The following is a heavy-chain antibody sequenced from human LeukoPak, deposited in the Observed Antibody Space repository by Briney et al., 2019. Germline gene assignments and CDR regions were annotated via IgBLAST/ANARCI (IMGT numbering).Heavy chain of an antibody. CDR3: ARVLPPYYDSSGYSDY. CDR1: GGSFSGYY. V-gene: IGHV4-34*01. CDR2: INHSGST. Sequence: SETLSLTCAVYGGSFSGYYWSWIRQPPGKGLEWIGEINHSGSTNYNPSLKSRVTISVDTSKNQFSLKLSSVTAADTAVYYCARVLPPYYDSSGYSDYWGQGTLVTVSS. J-gene: IGHJ4*02. D-gene: IGHD3-22*01.